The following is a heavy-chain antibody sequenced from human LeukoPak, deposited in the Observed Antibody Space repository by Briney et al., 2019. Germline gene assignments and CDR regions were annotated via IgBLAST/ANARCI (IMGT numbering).Heavy chain of an antibody. V-gene: IGHV1-58*02. CDR2: IVVGSGNT. Sequence: GTSVKVSCKASGFTFTSSAMQWVRQARGQRLEWIGWIVVGSGNTNYAQKCQERVTITRDMSTSTAYMELSSLRSEDTAVYYCAADPYYYGSGSYYPNPPAYWGQGTLVTVSS. D-gene: IGHD3-10*01. J-gene: IGHJ4*02. CDR3: AADPYYYGSGSYYPNPPAY. CDR1: GFTFTSSA.